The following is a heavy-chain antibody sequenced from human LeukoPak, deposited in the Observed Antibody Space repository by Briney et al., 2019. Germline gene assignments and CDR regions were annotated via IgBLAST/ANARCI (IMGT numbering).Heavy chain of an antibody. V-gene: IGHV3-23*01. D-gene: IGHD5-18*01. Sequence: PGGSLRLSCAASGFTFSSYAMTTVRQAPGKGLEWVSTISGSGGSTYYADSVKGRFTISRDNSKNTLYLQMNSLRAEDTAVYYCTKDRLTGYSFGYSYFDYWGQGTLVTVSS. CDR3: TKDRLTGYSFGYSYFDY. J-gene: IGHJ4*02. CDR2: ISGSGGST. CDR1: GFTFSSYA.